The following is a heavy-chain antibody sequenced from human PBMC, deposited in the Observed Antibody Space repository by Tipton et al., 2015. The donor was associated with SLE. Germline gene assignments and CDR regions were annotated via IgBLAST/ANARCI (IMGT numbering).Heavy chain of an antibody. CDR3: ARATIKAAGAPFDF. D-gene: IGHD6-13*01. Sequence: TLSLTCAVSGGSINSPSHYWGWIRQPPGKGLEWIGSIYHTGSTYYNPSLKSRVSISLDTSKNQFSLTLNSVTAADTAIYYCARATIKAAGAPFDFWGQGTLVTVSS. CDR1: GGSINSPSHY. V-gene: IGHV4-39*07. CDR2: IYHTGST. J-gene: IGHJ4*02.